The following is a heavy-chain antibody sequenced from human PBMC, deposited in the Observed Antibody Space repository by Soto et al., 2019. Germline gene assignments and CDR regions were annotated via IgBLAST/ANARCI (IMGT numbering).Heavy chain of an antibody. J-gene: IGHJ6*02. Sequence: EVQLVESGGGLVKPGGSLRLSCAASGFTFSNAWMNWVRQAPGKGLEWVGRIKSKTDGGTTDYAAPVKGRFTISRDDSKNTLCLQMNSLKTEDTAVYYCTTLTQLERGYYYYDGMDAWGQGTTVTVSS. CDR1: GFTFSNAW. CDR2: IKSKTDGGTT. V-gene: IGHV3-15*07. CDR3: TTLTQLERGYYYYDGMDA. D-gene: IGHD1-1*01.